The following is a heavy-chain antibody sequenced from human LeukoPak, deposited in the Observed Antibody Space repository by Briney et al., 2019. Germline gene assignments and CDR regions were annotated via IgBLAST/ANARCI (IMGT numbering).Heavy chain of an antibody. Sequence: SVKVSCKTSGGTFSSYAFSWMRQAPGQGLEWVGRIIPIYNPVDYTQRFQGRVTITADESTNTVYLELSSLRYDDTAVYYCARQPLGCGGDCHFDYWGQGTLVTVSS. CDR1: GGTFSSYA. D-gene: IGHD2-21*02. J-gene: IGHJ4*02. CDR2: IIPIYNPV. V-gene: IGHV1-69*15. CDR3: ARQPLGCGGDCHFDY.